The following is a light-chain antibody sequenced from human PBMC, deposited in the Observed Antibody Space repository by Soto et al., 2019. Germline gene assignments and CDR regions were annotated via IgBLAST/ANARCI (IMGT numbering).Light chain of an antibody. CDR3: QQYNNWPET. CDR1: HRVSSY. Sequence: EIVMTQSPATLSVSPGERATLSCRASHRVSSYLAWYQQKPGQAPRLLIYGASTRATDVPARFSGSGSGTEFTLTISSLQSEDFAVYYCQQYNNWPETFGQGTKVDIK. V-gene: IGKV3-15*01. J-gene: IGKJ1*01. CDR2: GAS.